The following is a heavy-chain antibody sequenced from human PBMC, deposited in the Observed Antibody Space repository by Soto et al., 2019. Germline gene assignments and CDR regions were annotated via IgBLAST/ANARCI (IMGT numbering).Heavy chain of an antibody. Sequence: PGGSLRLSCVASGFTFSSYSMNLVRQAPGKGLEWVSSISSSSSYMYYADSLKGRFTISRDSAKNSLYLQMNSLRAEDMAVYYCARGYYYDSSGPTVVDVWGQGTTVTVSS. J-gene: IGHJ6*02. CDR1: GFTFSSYS. D-gene: IGHD3-22*01. CDR2: ISSSSSYM. CDR3: ARGYYYDSSGPTVVDV. V-gene: IGHV3-21*01.